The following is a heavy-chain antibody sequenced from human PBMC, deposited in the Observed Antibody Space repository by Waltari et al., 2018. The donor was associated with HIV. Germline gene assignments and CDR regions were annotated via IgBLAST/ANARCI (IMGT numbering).Heavy chain of an antibody. CDR2: ITSSGGRP. D-gene: IGHD6-19*01. V-gene: IGHV3-23*01. CDR3: ATCNIGSGWYLKSPIRI. CDR1: GLNFSTSR. Sequence: EVQMFESGGDLVQPGGSLGLSCAVSGLNFSTSRLGCSRQAPGKGRDGMSAITSSGGRPYYAESVKGRFIISRDNSKKTVTLQLKNLRLGDTAMYYCATCNIGSGWYLKSPIRIWGQGTLVTVS. J-gene: IGHJ4*02.